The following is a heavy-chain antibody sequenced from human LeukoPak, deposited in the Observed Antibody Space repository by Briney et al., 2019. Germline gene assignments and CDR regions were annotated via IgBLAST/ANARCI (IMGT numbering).Heavy chain of an antibody. CDR1: GFTFSSYS. Sequence: GGSLRLSCAASGFTFSSYSMNWVRQAPGKGLEWVSSISSSSSYIYYADSVKGRFTISRDNAKNSLYLQMNSLRAEDTAVYYCARADYDFWSGQYYFDYWGRGTLVTVSS. V-gene: IGHV3-21*01. D-gene: IGHD3-3*01. J-gene: IGHJ4*02. CDR2: ISSSSSYI. CDR3: ARADYDFWSGQYYFDY.